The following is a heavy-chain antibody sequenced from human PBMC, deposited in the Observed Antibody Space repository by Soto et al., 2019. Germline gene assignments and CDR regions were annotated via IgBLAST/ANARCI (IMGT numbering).Heavy chain of an antibody. CDR2: ISGFNGDT. V-gene: IGHV1-18*04. CDR1: GYTFSNFG. Sequence: QAQLVQSGAEVKKPGASVKVSCKASGYTFSNFGITWVRQAPGRGLEWMGWISGFNGDTKYAQNHQDRVTMTTDASTRTAYMELRSLRSDDTAMYYCARHDPLVVPFALPYFDCWGQGTLVTVSS. J-gene: IGHJ4*02. D-gene: IGHD3-16*02. CDR3: ARHDPLVVPFALPYFDC.